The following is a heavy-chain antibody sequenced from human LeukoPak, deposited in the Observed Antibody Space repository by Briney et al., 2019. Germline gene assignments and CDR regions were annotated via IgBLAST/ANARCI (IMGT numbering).Heavy chain of an antibody. D-gene: IGHD1-1*01. V-gene: IGHV1-69*06. Sequence: ASVKVSCKASGGTFSSYAISWVRQAPGQGLEWMGGIIPIFGTANYAQKFQGRVTITADKSTSTAYMELSSLRSEDTAVYYCARDGLPTWNDRYFDYWGQGTLVTVSS. CDR2: IIPIFGTA. J-gene: IGHJ4*02. CDR3: ARDGLPTWNDRYFDY. CDR1: GGTFSSYA.